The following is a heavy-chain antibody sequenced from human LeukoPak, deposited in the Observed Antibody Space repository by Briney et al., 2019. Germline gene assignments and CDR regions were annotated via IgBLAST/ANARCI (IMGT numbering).Heavy chain of an antibody. Sequence: ASVKVSCKASGYTFTGYYMHWVRQAPGQGLEWMGWINPNSGGTNYAQKFQGRVTMTRDTSISTAYMELSRLRSDDTAVYYCASDGQVWKQARYNWFDPWGQGTLVTVSS. CDR2: INPNSGGT. CDR1: GYTFTGYY. D-gene: IGHD5-18*01. V-gene: IGHV1-2*02. J-gene: IGHJ5*02. CDR3: ASDGQVWKQARYNWFDP.